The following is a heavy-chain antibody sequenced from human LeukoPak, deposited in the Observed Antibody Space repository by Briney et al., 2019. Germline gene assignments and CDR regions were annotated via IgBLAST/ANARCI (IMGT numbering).Heavy chain of an antibody. J-gene: IGHJ3*02. Sequence: ASVKVSSKASRGTFSTYAISGVRQAPRQGLEWMGGIIPIFGTANYAQKLQGRVTITADESTSPASMELGSLRSEDTTVYYCARDLPVLRYFDWSHGAFDIWGQGTMVTVSS. V-gene: IGHV1-69*13. D-gene: IGHD3-9*01. CDR2: IIPIFGTA. CDR3: ARDLPVLRYFDWSHGAFDI. CDR1: RGTFSTYA.